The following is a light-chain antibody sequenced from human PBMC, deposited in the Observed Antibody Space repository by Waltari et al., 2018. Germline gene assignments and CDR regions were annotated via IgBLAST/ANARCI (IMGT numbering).Light chain of an antibody. CDR1: SLSKQY. CDR3: QSADSTGTYLI. V-gene: IGLV3-25*03. CDR2: KDT. J-gene: IGLJ2*01. Sequence: SYELTQPPSVSVSPGQTARITCSGDSLSKQYAYWYQQKSGQAPIVLIYKDTEMPSGTPERFSGSGSGTTVTLTITGVQSEDEADYYCQSADSTGTYLIFGGGTSLTVL.